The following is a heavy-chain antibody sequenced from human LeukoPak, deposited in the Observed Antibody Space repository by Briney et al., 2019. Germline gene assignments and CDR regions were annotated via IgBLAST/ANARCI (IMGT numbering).Heavy chain of an antibody. Sequence: GGSLRLSCAASGFTFSSYWMSWVRQAPGKGLEWVANIKQDGSEKYYVDSVKGRFTISRDNAKNSLYLQMNSLRAEDTAVYYCAKAHYDFWSAINYWGQGTLVTVSS. CDR3: AKAHYDFWSAINY. J-gene: IGHJ4*02. V-gene: IGHV3-7*01. CDR1: GFTFSSYW. CDR2: IKQDGSEK. D-gene: IGHD3-3*01.